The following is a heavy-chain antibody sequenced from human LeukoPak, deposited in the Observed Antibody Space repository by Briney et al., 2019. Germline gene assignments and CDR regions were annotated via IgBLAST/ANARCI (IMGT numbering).Heavy chain of an antibody. Sequence: QSGGSLRLSCAASGFTFSAHWMSWVRQAPGTGLEWVAGISGSGGNTYYADSVKGRFTISRDNSKNTLYLQMNNLRAADTAIYYCAKSRLIYCTGGGCYGMDVWGQGTTVSVSS. CDR3: AKSRLIYCTGGGCYGMDV. CDR2: ISGSGGNT. J-gene: IGHJ6*02. V-gene: IGHV3-23*01. D-gene: IGHD2-8*02. CDR1: GFTFSAHW.